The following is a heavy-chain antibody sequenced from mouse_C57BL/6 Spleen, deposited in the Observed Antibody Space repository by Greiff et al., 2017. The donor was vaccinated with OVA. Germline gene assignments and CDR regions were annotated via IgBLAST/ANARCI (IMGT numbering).Heavy chain of an antibody. CDR1: GFTFSDYG. CDR3: ARHYDYDDGFWFAY. V-gene: IGHV5-17*01. D-gene: IGHD2-4*01. J-gene: IGHJ3*01. CDR2: ISSGSSTL. Sequence: DVKLVESGGGLVKPGGSLKLSCAASGFTFSDYGMHWVRQAPEKGLEWVAYISSGSSTLYYADTVKGRFTISRDNAKNTLFLQMTSLRSEDTAMYYCARHYDYDDGFWFAYWGQGTLVTVSA.